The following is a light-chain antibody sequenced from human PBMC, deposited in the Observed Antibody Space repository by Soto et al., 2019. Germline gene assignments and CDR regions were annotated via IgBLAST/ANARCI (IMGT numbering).Light chain of an antibody. V-gene: IGKV1-33*01. CDR2: EAS. CDR1: QDIKNY. Sequence: DIQMTQSPSSLSASVGDRLTITCQASQDIKNYLNWYQQKPGKAPKLLIYEASNLETGVPSRFSGSGSGRSFTFSISSLQPEDIATYYCQQCDDFITFGGGTRIEIK. J-gene: IGKJ4*01. CDR3: QQCDDFIT.